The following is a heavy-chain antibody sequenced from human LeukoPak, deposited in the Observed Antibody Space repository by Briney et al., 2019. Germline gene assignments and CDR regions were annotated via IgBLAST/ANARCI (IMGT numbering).Heavy chain of an antibody. CDR2: INWNGGST. CDR3: ARGGSYLSAFDI. CDR1: GFTFDDYG. J-gene: IGHJ3*02. V-gene: IGHV3-20*04. D-gene: IGHD1-26*01. Sequence: GGSLRLSCAASGFTFDDYGMSWGRQAPGKGLEWVSGINWNGGSTGYADSVKGRFTISRDNAKNSLYLQMNSLRAEDTAVYYCARGGSYLSAFDIWGQGTMVTVSS.